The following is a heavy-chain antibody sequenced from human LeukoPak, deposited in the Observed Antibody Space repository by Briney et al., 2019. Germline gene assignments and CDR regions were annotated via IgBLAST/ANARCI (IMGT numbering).Heavy chain of an antibody. Sequence: GGSLRLSCAASGFTSSSYAMSWVRQAPGKGLEWVSDISGSGGTTYYADSVKGRFIISRDNSKNTLYLQMNSLRAEDTAVYYCAEQVSDYDSSTYYYYWGQGALVTVSS. CDR1: GFTSSSYA. CDR2: ISGSGGTT. J-gene: IGHJ4*02. D-gene: IGHD3-22*01. V-gene: IGHV3-23*01. CDR3: AEQVSDYDSSTYYYY.